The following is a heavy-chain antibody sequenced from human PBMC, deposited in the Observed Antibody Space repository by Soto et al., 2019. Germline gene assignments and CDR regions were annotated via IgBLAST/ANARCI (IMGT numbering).Heavy chain of an antibody. CDR1: GYTFTSYG. D-gene: IGHD5-18*01. J-gene: IGHJ6*02. CDR3: ARDQDTAMVTVLWDYYYYGMDV. CDR2: ISAYNGNT. V-gene: IGHV1-18*04. Sequence: GASVKVSCKASGYTFTSYGISWVRQAPGQGLEWMEWISAYNGNTNYAQKLQGRVTMTTDTSTSTAYMELRSLRSDDTAVYYCARDQDTAMVTVLWDYYYYGMDVWGQGTTVTVSS.